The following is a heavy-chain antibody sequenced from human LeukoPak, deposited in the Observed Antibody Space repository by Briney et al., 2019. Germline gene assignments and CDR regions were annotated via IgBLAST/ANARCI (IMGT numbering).Heavy chain of an antibody. Sequence: PGGSLRLSCAASGFTFRIYWMTWVRQAPGKGLEWVASINQEGNEKYSVDSVKDRFTISRDNAKNSLYLQMNSLRAEDTAVYYCARAPLLEWELPPDSTYFDYWGQGTLVTVSS. CDR3: ARAPLLEWELPPDSTYFDY. D-gene: IGHD1-26*01. CDR1: GFTFRIYW. J-gene: IGHJ4*02. V-gene: IGHV3-7*01. CDR2: INQEGNEK.